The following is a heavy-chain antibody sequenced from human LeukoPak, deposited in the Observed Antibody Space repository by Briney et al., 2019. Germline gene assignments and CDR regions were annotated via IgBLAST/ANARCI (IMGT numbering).Heavy chain of an antibody. V-gene: IGHV3-30*03. D-gene: IGHD3-3*01. CDR2: ISYDGSKK. CDR1: GFTFSNYG. J-gene: IGHJ1*01. Sequence: GSLRLSCAASGFTFSNYGMHWARQAPGKGLEWVAVISYDGSKKYYADSVKGRFTISRDNSKNTLYLQMKSLRADDTAVYYCARAEKGFSYFRHWGQGTLVTVSS. CDR3: ARAEKGFSYFRH.